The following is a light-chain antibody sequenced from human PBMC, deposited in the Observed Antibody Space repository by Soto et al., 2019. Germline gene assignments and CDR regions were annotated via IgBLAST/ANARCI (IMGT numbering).Light chain of an antibody. CDR2: DVS. Sequence: QSALTQPASVSGSPGQSISIPCSGSSSDVGRYDLVSWFQQRPGKAPKLIIFDVSIRASGISNRFSASKSGTTASLTISRLLAEDEGDYYCSSYTGTSTLGVFGGGTKLTVL. J-gene: IGLJ3*02. V-gene: IGLV2-14*03. CDR3: SSYTGTSTLGV. CDR1: SSDVGRYDL.